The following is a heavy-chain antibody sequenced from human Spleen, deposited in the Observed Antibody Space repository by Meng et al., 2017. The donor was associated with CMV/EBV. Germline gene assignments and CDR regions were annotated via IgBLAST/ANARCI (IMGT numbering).Heavy chain of an antibody. CDR2: IYSGGST. Sequence: GGSLRLSCAASGFTVSSNYMSWVRQAPGKGLEWVSVIYSGGSTYYADSVKGRFTISRDNSKNTLYLQMNSLRAEDTAVYYCAKGVSRTTVTTFDSWGQGTLVTVSS. CDR3: AKGVSRTTVTTFDS. D-gene: IGHD4-17*01. V-gene: IGHV3-66*02. CDR1: GFTVSSNY. J-gene: IGHJ4*02.